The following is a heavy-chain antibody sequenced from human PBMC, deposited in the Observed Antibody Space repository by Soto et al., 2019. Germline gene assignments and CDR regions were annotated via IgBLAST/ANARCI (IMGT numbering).Heavy chain of an antibody. Sequence: QVQLQESGPGLVKPSQTLSLTCTVSGGSISSGGYYWSWIRQHPGKGLELIGYIYYSGSTYYNPSLKSRVTISLDTSKNQFSLTLNSVTAADTAVYYCARIWGYGGNSRFDYWVQGTLVIDSS. J-gene: IGHJ4*02. CDR2: IYYSGST. CDR1: GGSISSGGYY. D-gene: IGHD4-17*01. V-gene: IGHV4-31*03. CDR3: ARIWGYGGNSRFDY.